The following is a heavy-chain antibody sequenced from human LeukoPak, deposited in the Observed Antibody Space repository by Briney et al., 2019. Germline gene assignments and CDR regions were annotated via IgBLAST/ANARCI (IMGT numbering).Heavy chain of an antibody. D-gene: IGHD3-22*01. J-gene: IGHJ4*02. V-gene: IGHV3-23*01. Sequence: GGSLRLSCAASGFTSTSYSMSWVRQAPGKGLEWVSAISGSGGSTYYANSVKGRFTISRDNSKHTLCLQMNSLRDEDTAVYYCAKDLSVGYYWTLGYWGQGTLVTVSS. CDR3: AKDLSVGYYWTLGY. CDR1: GFTSTSYS. CDR2: ISGSGGST.